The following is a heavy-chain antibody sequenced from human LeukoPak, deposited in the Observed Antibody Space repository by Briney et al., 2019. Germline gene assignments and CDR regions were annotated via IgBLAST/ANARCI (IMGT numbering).Heavy chain of an antibody. V-gene: IGHV3-53*01. CDR2: ICGDGRL. J-gene: IGHJ3*01. D-gene: IGHD2-21*02. Sequence: GGSLRLSCAASGFTVSSNCVTWVRQAPGKGLEWVSVICGDGRLFYADSVKGRFSVSRDNSETRVYLQETSLRADDTAVYFCARERGDKDMSGGSAFDVWGQGTMVTVSS. CDR3: ARERGDKDMSGGSAFDV. CDR1: GFTVSSNC.